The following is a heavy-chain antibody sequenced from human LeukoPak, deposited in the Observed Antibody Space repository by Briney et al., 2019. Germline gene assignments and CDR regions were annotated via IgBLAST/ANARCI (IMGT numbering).Heavy chain of an antibody. CDR1: GFTISSNY. V-gene: IGHV3-53*01. CDR2: IYSGGST. J-gene: IGHJ6*02. D-gene: IGHD3-10*01. Sequence: GGSLRLSCAASGFTISSNYMSWVRQAPGKGLEWVSVIYSGGSTYYADSVKGRFTISRDNSKNTLYLQMNSLRAEDTAVYYCARDLWVRGVIVDYYYYGMDVWGQGTTVTVSS. CDR3: ARDLWVRGVIVDYYYYGMDV.